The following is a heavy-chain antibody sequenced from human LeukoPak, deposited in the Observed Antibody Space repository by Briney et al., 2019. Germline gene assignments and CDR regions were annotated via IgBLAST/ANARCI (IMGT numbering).Heavy chain of an antibody. J-gene: IGHJ4*02. CDR2: IWYDGSNK. CDR3: AKHRENYGDSCLDDY. V-gene: IGHV3-33*06. Sequence: GGSLRLSCAASGFTFSSYGMHWVRQAPGKGLEWVAVIWYDGSNKYYADSVKGRFTISRDNSKNTLYLQMNSLRAEDTAIYYCAKHRENYGDSCLDDYWGQGTLVTVSS. D-gene: IGHD4-17*01. CDR1: GFTFSSYG.